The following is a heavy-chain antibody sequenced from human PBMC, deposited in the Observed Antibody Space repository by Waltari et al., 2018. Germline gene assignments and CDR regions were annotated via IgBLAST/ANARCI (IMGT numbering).Heavy chain of an antibody. Sequence: QAQFVQSGAEVKKPGASVKVSCKASGYRFTGYMMHWVRQAPGQRLEWLGWINAGSGDTKYSQNFQARVTITRDTSASTAYMELNSLRSEDTAVYYCAKTVGHNYGLDVWGRGTTVTVSS. CDR3: AKTVGHNYGLDV. J-gene: IGHJ6*02. CDR1: GYRFTGYM. D-gene: IGHD4-4*01. CDR2: INAGSGDT. V-gene: IGHV1-3*01.